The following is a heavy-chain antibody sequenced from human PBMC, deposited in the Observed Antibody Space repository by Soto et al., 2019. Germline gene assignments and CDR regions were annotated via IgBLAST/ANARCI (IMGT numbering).Heavy chain of an antibody. J-gene: IGHJ4*02. CDR1: GFTFSPFW. Sequence: EVQLVESGGGLVQPGGSLRLSCAASGFTFSPFWMHWVRQVPGKGPVWVSRINSDGNSTSYADSVRGRFTISRDDAKNTLYLQMNSLRAEDTAVYYCARGSNHFDYWGQGTLVTVSS. V-gene: IGHV3-74*01. CDR2: INSDGNST. CDR3: ARGSNHFDY. D-gene: IGHD4-4*01.